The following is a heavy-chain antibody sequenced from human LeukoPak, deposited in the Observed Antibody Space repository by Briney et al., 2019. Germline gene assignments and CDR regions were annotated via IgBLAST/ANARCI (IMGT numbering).Heavy chain of an antibody. Sequence: GGSLRLSCAASGFTFDDYGMSWVRQAPGKGLEWVSSINWNGGSTGYADSMKGRFTISRDNAKNSLYLQMDSLRAEDTAVYYCARVLDNSSSRYQSLKYWGQGTLVTVSS. D-gene: IGHD6-19*01. V-gene: IGHV3-20*04. CDR2: INWNGGST. J-gene: IGHJ4*02. CDR1: GFTFDDYG. CDR3: ARVLDNSSSRYQSLKY.